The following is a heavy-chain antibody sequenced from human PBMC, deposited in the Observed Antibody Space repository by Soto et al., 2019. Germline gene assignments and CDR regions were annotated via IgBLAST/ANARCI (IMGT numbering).Heavy chain of an antibody. CDR2: INTGNGIT. J-gene: IGHJ6*02. CDR1: GYTFSSYG. V-gene: IGHV1-3*04. Sequence: ASVKVSCKASGYTFSSYGMHWLRQAPGQRLEWMGWINTGNGITKYSQNFQGRVSITRDTPATTVYMELSSLRSEDTAVYYCAIGRRSYYLIDVWGQGTMVTVSS. CDR3: AIGRRSYYLIDV.